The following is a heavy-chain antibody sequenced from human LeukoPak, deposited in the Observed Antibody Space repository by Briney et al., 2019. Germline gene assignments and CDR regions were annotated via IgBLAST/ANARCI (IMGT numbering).Heavy chain of an antibody. V-gene: IGHV3-7*01. J-gene: IGHJ4*02. Sequence: GGSLRLSCAASGFTFPRYWMSWVRQAPGKGLEWVANINQDGSEKKYMDSVKGRFTISRDNAKNSLYLQMNSLRAEDTAVYYCARWEVATITGDFWGQGSLVTVSS. CDR1: GFTFPRYW. CDR3: ARWEVATITGDF. CDR2: INQDGSEK. D-gene: IGHD5-24*01.